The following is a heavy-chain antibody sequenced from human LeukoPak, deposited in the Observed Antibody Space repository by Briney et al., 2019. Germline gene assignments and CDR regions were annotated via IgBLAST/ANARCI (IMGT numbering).Heavy chain of an antibody. CDR1: GYSISSGYY. CDR3: ARGGWNKFGY. V-gene: IGHV4-38-2*02. Sequence: PSETLSLTCTVSGYSISSGYYWGWIRQPPGKGLEWIGSIYHSGSTYYNPSLKSRVTISVDTSKNQFSLKLSSVTAADTAVYYCARGGWNKFGYWGQGTLVTVSS. D-gene: IGHD3-22*01. CDR2: IYHSGST. J-gene: IGHJ4*02.